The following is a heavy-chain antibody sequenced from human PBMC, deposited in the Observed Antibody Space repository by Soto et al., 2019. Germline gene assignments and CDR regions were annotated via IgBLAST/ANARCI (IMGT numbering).Heavy chain of an antibody. D-gene: IGHD3-10*01. CDR2: TYYSGTT. CDR3: VSPRNLWSDFDF. V-gene: IGHV4-39*01. Sequence: NPSETLSLTCTVSGGSISTTEHYWGWIRQPPGKRLEWIGTTYYSGTTYYNPSLESRVTISVDTSKNQFSLKVKSVTAADTAVYYCVSPRNLWSDFDFWGQGTLVTVSS. J-gene: IGHJ4*02. CDR1: GGSISTTEHY.